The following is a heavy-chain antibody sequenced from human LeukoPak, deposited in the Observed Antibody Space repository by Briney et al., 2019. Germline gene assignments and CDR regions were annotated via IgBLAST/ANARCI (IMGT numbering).Heavy chain of an antibody. V-gene: IGHV1-3*01. J-gene: IGHJ5*02. CDR2: INAGNGNT. CDR1: GYTFTDYA. CDR3: ARRLGYCGGGSCGTGGWFDP. D-gene: IGHD2-15*01. Sequence: GASVKVSCKASGYTFTDYALHWVRQVPGQRLEWMGWINAGNGNTKYSQNFQGRVTITRDTSASTAYMELSSPRSEDTAVYYCARRLGYCGGGSCGTGGWFDPWGQGTLVTVSS.